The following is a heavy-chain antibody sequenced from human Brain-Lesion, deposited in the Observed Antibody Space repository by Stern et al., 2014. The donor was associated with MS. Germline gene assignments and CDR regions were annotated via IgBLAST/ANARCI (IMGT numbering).Heavy chain of an antibody. D-gene: IGHD5-12*01. CDR3: ARSPATPSGYDRFDY. V-gene: IGHV5-51*03. Sequence: MQLVQSGAEVKKPGESLKISCEASGYLFDDYWIGWVRQMSGRGLELVAIIFPRDSNTRYSPSVQGQVTISADKSISTAYLQGSSRKASDNAMYYCARSPATPSGYDRFDYWGQGALVTVSS. CDR2: IFPRDSNT. J-gene: IGHJ4*02. CDR1: GYLFDDYW.